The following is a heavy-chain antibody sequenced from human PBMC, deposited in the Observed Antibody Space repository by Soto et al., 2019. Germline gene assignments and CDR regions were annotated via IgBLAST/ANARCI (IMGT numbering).Heavy chain of an antibody. CDR3: AKDPALVVNAPNDAFDV. J-gene: IGHJ3*01. D-gene: IGHD2-21*01. Sequence: QVQLVESGGGVVQPGRSLRLSCAASGFTFSSYDMHWVRQAPGKGLEWVAVISYDGSNKYYADSVKGRFTISRDNSRNTLYLQMNSVGADDTAVYYCAKDPALVVNAPNDAFDVWGQGTMVTVSS. CDR2: ISYDGSNK. V-gene: IGHV3-30*18. CDR1: GFTFSSYD.